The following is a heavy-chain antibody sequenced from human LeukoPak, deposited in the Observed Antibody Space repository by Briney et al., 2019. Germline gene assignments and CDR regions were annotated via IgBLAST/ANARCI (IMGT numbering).Heavy chain of an antibody. CDR2: ISTSSSYI. D-gene: IGHD1-20*01. CDR3: ARDDNWNDKPFDF. V-gene: IGHV3-21*01. Sequence: GGSLRLSCVASGFNLRAYNMNWVRQAPGKGLQWVSSISTSSSYIYYADSVKGRFTISSDNAEISLYLQMHSLRVEDTALYYCARDDNWNDKPFDFWGQGTLVTVSS. CDR1: GFNLRAYN. J-gene: IGHJ4*02.